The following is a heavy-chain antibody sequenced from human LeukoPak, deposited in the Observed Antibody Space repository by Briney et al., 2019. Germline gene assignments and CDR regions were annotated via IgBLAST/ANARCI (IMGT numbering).Heavy chain of an antibody. J-gene: IGHJ3*02. V-gene: IGHV1-46*01. D-gene: IGHD5/OR15-5a*01. CDR2: INPSGGNT. CDR1: GYTFTSYY. CDR3: AKDVYYYSSRHRSFSDALDI. Sequence: ASVKVSCKASGYTFTSYYMHWVRQAPGQGLEWMGRINPSGGNTSYAQKFQGRVTMTRDISTSTVYMELRSLRSDDTAVYYCAKDVYYYSSRHRSFSDALDIWGQGTMVTVSS.